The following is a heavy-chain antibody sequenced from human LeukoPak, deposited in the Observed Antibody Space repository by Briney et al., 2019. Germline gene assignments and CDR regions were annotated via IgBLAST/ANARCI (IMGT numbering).Heavy chain of an antibody. J-gene: IGHJ6*02. CDR1: GYTFTSYD. Sequence: GASVKVSCKASGYTFTSYDINWVRQATGQGLEWMGWMNPNSGNTGYAQKFQGRVTMTRNTSISTAYMELSSLRSEDTAVYYCASSSSWFHYYYYGMDVWGQGTTVTVSS. V-gene: IGHV1-8*02. CDR2: MNPNSGNT. CDR3: ASSSSWFHYYYYGMDV. D-gene: IGHD6-13*01.